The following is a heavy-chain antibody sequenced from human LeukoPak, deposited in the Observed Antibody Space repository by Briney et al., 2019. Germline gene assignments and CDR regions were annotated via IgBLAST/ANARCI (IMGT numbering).Heavy chain of an antibody. CDR3: ARSPRGSHFDC. Sequence: QPGGSLRLSCAASGFIFTTYEMNWVRQAPGKGLQWVSYISSSGTTIYYADSVKGRFTISRDNAQNSLYLKMNSLRAEDTAVYYCARSPRGSHFDCWSEGSLVTVSS. D-gene: IGHD3-16*01. CDR2: ISSSGTTI. CDR1: GFIFTTYE. J-gene: IGHJ4*02. V-gene: IGHV3-48*03.